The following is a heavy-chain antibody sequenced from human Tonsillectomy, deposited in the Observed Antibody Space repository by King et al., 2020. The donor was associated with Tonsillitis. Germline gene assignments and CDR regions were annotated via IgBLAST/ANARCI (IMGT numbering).Heavy chain of an antibody. CDR1: GYSFTSYW. CDR2: IYPGDSDT. J-gene: IGHJ3*02. D-gene: IGHD1-1*01. CDR3: ARIWNDEVQAFDS. Sequence: QLVQSGAEVKKPGESLKISCKGSGYSFTSYWIGWVRLMPGKGLEWMGIIYPGDSDTRYSPSFQGHVPISADKSTSTASLQWSSLKASDTAMYYCARIWNDEVQAFDSWGQGTMVTVSS. V-gene: IGHV5-51*01.